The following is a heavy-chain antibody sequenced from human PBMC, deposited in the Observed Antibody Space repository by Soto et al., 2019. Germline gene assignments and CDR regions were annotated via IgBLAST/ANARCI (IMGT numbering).Heavy chain of an antibody. Sequence: GGSLRLSCAASGFTFSSYEMNWVRQAPGKGLEWVSYISSSGSTIYYADSVKGRFTISRDNAKNSLYLQMNSLRAEDTAVYYCVGLPYGMDVWGQGTTVTVSS. CDR1: GFTFSSYE. J-gene: IGHJ6*02. D-gene: IGHD3-16*01. CDR3: VGLPYGMDV. V-gene: IGHV3-48*03. CDR2: ISSSGSTI.